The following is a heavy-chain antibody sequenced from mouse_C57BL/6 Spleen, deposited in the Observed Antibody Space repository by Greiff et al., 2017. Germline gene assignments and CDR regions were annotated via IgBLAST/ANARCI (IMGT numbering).Heavy chain of an antibody. J-gene: IGHJ2*01. Sequence: EVKLMESGGDLVKPGGSLKLTCAASGFTFSSYGMSWVRQTPDKRLEWVATISSGGSYTYYPDSVKGRFTISRDNAKNTLYLQMSSLKSEDTAMYYCARHGVTTVVAAYYFDYWGQGTTLTVSS. CDR2: ISSGGSYT. CDR3: ARHGVTTVVAAYYFDY. V-gene: IGHV5-6*01. D-gene: IGHD1-1*01. CDR1: GFTFSSYG.